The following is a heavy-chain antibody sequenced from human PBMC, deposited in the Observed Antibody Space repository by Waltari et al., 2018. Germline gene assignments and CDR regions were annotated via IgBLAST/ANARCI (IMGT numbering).Heavy chain of an antibody. V-gene: IGHV3-30*11. D-gene: IGHD2-8*01. CDR1: GFLFSNNA. Sequence: VQLVESGGGVVQTGRSLRLFCTASGFLFSNNAMHRVRQTSGKGLEWVAVISYDASNQYYADSVKGRFTISRDNSKDTLYLQVNSLRTEDTAIYYCARGYCATNTCFGYFDYWGQGTPVTVSS. J-gene: IGHJ4*02. CDR2: ISYDASNQ. CDR3: ARGYCATNTCFGYFDY.